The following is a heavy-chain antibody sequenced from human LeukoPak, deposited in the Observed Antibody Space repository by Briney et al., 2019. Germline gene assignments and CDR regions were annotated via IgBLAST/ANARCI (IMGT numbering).Heavy chain of an antibody. CDR3: ARDQDSSGRNWFDP. V-gene: IGHV1-2*02. CDR1: GYTFTGYY. D-gene: IGHD3-22*01. Sequence: ASVKVSCKASGYTFTGYYMHWVRQAPGQGLDGMGGINPNSGGTNYAQKFQGRVTMTRDTSISTAYMELSRLRADDTAVYYCARDQDSSGRNWFDPWGQGTLVTVSS. J-gene: IGHJ5*02. CDR2: INPNSGGT.